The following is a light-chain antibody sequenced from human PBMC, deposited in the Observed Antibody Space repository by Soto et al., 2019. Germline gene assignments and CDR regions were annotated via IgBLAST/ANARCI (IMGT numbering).Light chain of an antibody. V-gene: IGKV3-11*01. Sequence: EIVLTQSPVTLSLSPGERATLSCRASQSVSSFLAWYQQRPGQAPRLLIYDASNRATGIPARFSGSGSGTEFTLTISSLAPEYFAVYYCHQGSNWPMTFGGWTKVEIK. CDR3: HQGSNWPMT. CDR2: DAS. J-gene: IGKJ4*01. CDR1: QSVSSF.